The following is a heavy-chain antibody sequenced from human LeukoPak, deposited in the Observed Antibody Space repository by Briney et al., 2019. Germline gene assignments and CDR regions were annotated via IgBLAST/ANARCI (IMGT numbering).Heavy chain of an antibody. V-gene: IGHV4-34*01. CDR3: ARDTFGVNYYYGMDV. Sequence: SETLSLTCAVYGGSFSGYYWSWIRQPPGKGLEWIGEINHSGSTNYNPSLKSRVTISVDTSKNQFSLKLSSVTAADTAVYYCARDTFGVNYYYGMDVWGQGTTVTVSS. CDR1: GGSFSGYY. D-gene: IGHD3-16*01. CDR2: INHSGST. J-gene: IGHJ6*02.